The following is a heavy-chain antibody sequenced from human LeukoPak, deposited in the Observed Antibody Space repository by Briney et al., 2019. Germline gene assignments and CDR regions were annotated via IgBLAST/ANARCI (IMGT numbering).Heavy chain of an antibody. Sequence: GGSLRLSCAASGFTFSSYSMNWVRQAPGERLEWVSSISSSSSYIYYADSVKGRFTISRDDAKNSLYLQMNNVRAEDTAVYYCARYTYKHDCWGQGTLVTVSS. CDR2: ISSSSSYI. V-gene: IGHV3-21*01. CDR3: ARYTYKHDC. CDR1: GFTFSSYS. D-gene: IGHD5-24*01. J-gene: IGHJ4*02.